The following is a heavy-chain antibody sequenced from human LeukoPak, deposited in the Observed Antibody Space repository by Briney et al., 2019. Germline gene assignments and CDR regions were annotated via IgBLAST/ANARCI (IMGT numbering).Heavy chain of an antibody. D-gene: IGHD4-11*01. CDR2: IYNSGNT. CDR3: ARGRVSSSTWYSTYYYFFYMDF. V-gene: IGHV4-59*01. CDR1: GGSTNNYY. Sequence: PSETLSLTCTVSGGSTNNYYWTWIRQPPGKGLEWIGNIYNSGNTNYNPSLKSRVTISIDTSKNQFSLKVISVTAADTAVYFCARGRVSSSTWYSTYYYFFYMDFWGKGTTVTVSS. J-gene: IGHJ6*03.